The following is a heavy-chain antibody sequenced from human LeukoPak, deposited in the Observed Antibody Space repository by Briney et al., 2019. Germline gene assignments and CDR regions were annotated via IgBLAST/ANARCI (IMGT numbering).Heavy chain of an antibody. CDR2: MDHSGST. CDR1: GGSFSGHY. V-gene: IGHV4-34*01. CDR3: ARGARYFD. J-gene: IGHJ4*02. D-gene: IGHD3-9*01. Sequence: SETLSLTCAVYGGSFSGHYWSWIRQPPGKGLEWLGEMDHSGSTNYNPSLKSRVTISVDTSKNQFSLKLNSVTAADTAVYYCARGARYFDWGQGTLVTVSS.